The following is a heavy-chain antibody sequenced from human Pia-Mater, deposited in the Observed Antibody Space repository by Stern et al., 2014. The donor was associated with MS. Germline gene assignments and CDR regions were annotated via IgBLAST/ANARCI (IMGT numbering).Heavy chain of an antibody. CDR3: GREVALTAGLLGF. J-gene: IGHJ4*02. Sequence: EVQLVESGAEVKKPGGSLKIACKGFGYSFSSYWIAWVRQMPGKGLEWMGMIFPSDSETRYSPSFEGQVTISVDKSTSTAYLHWSSLKASDTARYYCGREVALTAGLLGFWGQGTQVIVS. D-gene: IGHD3-22*01. V-gene: IGHV5-51*01. CDR1: GYSFSSYW. CDR2: IFPSDSET.